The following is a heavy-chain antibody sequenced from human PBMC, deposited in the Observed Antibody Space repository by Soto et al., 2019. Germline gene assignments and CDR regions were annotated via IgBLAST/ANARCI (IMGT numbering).Heavy chain of an antibody. CDR1: GGSISSSSYY. J-gene: IGHJ6*02. D-gene: IGHD3-10*01. V-gene: IGHV4-39*01. CDR3: ARLEGFGESSYVLF. CDR2: IYYSGST. Sequence: QLQLQESGPGLVKPSETLSLTCTVSGGSISSSSYYWGWIRQPPGKGLEWIGSIYYSGSTYYNPSLKSRVTISVDTSKNQFSLKLSSVTAADTAVYYCARLEGFGESSYVLFWGQGTTVTVSS.